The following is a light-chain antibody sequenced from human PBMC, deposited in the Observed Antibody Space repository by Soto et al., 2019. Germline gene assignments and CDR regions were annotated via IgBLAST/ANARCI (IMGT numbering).Light chain of an antibody. Sequence: EIVLAQSPATLSLSPGERATLSCRASQSVSSYLAWYQQKPGQAPRLPIYDASNRATGIPARFSGSGSGTDFTLTISSLEPEDFAVYYCQQRSNWLSWTFGQGTKV. CDR3: QQRSNWLSWT. V-gene: IGKV3-11*01. CDR2: DAS. CDR1: QSVSSY. J-gene: IGKJ1*01.